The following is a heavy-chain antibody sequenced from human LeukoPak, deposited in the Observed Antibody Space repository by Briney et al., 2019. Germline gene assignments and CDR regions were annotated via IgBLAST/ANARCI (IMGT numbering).Heavy chain of an antibody. CDR1: GGSISSYY. CDR2: IYYSGST. CDR3: ARAFGRVVVAATETDY. D-gene: IGHD2-15*01. Sequence: PSETLSLTCTVSGGSISSYYWSWIRQPPGKGLEWIGYIYYSGSTNYNPSLKSRVTISVDTSKNQFSLKLSSVTAADTAVYYCARAFGRVVVAATETDYWGQGTLVTVSS. V-gene: IGHV4-59*12. J-gene: IGHJ4*02.